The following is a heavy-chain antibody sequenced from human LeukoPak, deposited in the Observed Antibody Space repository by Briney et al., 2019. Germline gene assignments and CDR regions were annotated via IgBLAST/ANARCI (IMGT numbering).Heavy chain of an antibody. J-gene: IGHJ4*02. V-gene: IGHV3-23*01. Sequence: GGSLRLSCAVSGFTFDTYAMSWVRQAPGKGLEWVSSISASGANTYYADPVKGRFTISRDNSKSTLHLQLNSLGAEDTAVYYCWDFRGGYWGQGTLVTVSS. CDR1: GFTFDTYA. D-gene: IGHD4-23*01. CDR3: WDFRGGY. CDR2: ISASGANT.